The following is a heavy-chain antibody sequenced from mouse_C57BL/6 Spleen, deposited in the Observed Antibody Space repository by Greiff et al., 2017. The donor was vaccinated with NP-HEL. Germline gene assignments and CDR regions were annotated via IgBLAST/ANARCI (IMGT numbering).Heavy chain of an antibody. J-gene: IGHJ1*03. V-gene: IGHV2-2*01. CDR2: IWSGGST. CDR3: ARDEGSLGRGWYFDV. CDR1: GFSLTSYG. Sequence: VKLMESGPGLVQPSQCLSIPCTVSGFSLTSYGVHWVRQSPGKGLEWLGVIWSGGSTDYNAAFISRLSISKDNSKSQVFFKMNSRQADDTAIYYCARDEGSLGRGWYFDVWGTGTTVTVSS. D-gene: IGHD4-1*01.